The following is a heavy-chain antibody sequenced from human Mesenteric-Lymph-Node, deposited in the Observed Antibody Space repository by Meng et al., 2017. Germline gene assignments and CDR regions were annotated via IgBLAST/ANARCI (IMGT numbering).Heavy chain of an antibody. J-gene: IGHJ5*02. CDR2: IKPNSGGT. D-gene: IGHD3-22*01. Sequence: ASVKVSCKASGYTFTGYYMHWGRQAPGEGRKWMGWIKPNSGGTNYAQKFQGRVTMTRDTSISTAYMQLSRLRSDDAAVYYCARGPLQQYDNSIRYDPWGQGTLVTVSS. CDR1: GYTFTGYY. CDR3: ARGPLQQYDNSIRYDP. V-gene: IGHV1-2*02.